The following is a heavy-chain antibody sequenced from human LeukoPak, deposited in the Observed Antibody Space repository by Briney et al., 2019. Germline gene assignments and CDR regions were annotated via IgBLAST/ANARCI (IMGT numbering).Heavy chain of an antibody. J-gene: IGHJ4*02. D-gene: IGHD3-3*01. CDR3: AKGTMAVFGAYDY. CDR2: ISWNSGSI. CDR1: GFTFSNFL. V-gene: IGHV3-9*03. Sequence: GGSLRLSCAASGFTFSNFLINWVRQAPGKGLEWVSGISWNSGSIGYADSVKGRFTISRDNAKNSLYLQMNSLRAEDMALYYCAKGTMAVFGAYDYWGQGTLVTVSS.